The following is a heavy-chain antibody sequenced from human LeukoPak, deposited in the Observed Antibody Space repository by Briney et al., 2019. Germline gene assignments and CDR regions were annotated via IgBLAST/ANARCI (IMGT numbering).Heavy chain of an antibody. CDR3: AKGYDFWSGHYDY. D-gene: IGHD3-3*01. Sequence: GGSLRLSCAASGFTVSSNYMSWVRQAPGKGLEWVSAISGSGGSTYYADSVKGRFTISRDNSKNTLYLQMNSLRAEDTAVYYCAKGYDFWSGHYDYWGQGTLVTVSS. J-gene: IGHJ4*02. CDR2: ISGSGGST. CDR1: GFTVSSNY. V-gene: IGHV3-23*01.